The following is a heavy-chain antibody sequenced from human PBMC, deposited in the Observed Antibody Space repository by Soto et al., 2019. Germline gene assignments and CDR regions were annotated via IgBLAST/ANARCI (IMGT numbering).Heavy chain of an antibody. Sequence: EVQLVESGGGLVQPGRSLRLSCAASGFTFDNYAMHWVRQAPGKGLEWVSGISWNSNTIAYADSVKGRFTISRDNAKNSLYLQMNSLRAEDTALYYCAKQRADYGSGSDTYYFDFWGQGTLVTVSS. D-gene: IGHD3-10*01. CDR1: GFTFDNYA. J-gene: IGHJ4*02. CDR3: AKQRADYGSGSDTYYFDF. V-gene: IGHV3-9*01. CDR2: ISWNSNTI.